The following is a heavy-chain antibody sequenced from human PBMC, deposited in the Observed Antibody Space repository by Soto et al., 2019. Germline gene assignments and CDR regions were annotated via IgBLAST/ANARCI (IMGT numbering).Heavy chain of an antibody. D-gene: IGHD3-3*02. CDR2: IYYSGST. Sequence: SETLSLTCTVSGGSISSGDYYWSWIRQPPGKGLEWIGYIYYSGSTYCNSSLMSRVTISVDTSKNLFSLKLSSVTAADTAVYDGARAFLEWLVIDYWGKRTLFAVSS. CDR3: ARAFLEWLVIDY. J-gene: IGHJ4*02. V-gene: IGHV4-30-4*01. CDR1: GGSISSGDYY.